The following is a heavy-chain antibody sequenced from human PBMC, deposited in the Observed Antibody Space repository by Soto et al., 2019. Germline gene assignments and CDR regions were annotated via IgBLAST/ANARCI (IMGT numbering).Heavy chain of an antibody. D-gene: IGHD2-15*01. J-gene: IGHJ4*02. CDR2: INPKSGGP. CDR3: ASEDCRNTNCLKGFDY. V-gene: IGHV1-2*02. CDR1: GYTFTDYY. Sequence: QVQLVQSGAEVKKPGDSVKVSCKTSGYTFTDYYMHWVRQAPGQGFEWVGGINPKSGGPKYVPKFQGRVTVTRDTSTSTAYMELIRLTSDDTAVYYCASEDCRNTNCLKGFDYWGQGTLVTVSS.